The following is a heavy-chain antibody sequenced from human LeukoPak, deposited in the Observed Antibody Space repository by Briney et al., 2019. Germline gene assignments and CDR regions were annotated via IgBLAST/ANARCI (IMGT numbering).Heavy chain of an antibody. J-gene: IGHJ4*02. D-gene: IGHD3-22*01. CDR1: GYTFTSYY. Sequence: ASVKVSCKASGYTFTSYYMHWVRQAPGQGLEWMGIINPSGGSTSYAQKFQGRVTMTRDTSTSTVYMELSSLRSEDTAVYYCATAGGYYYDSSGYYRGFDYWGQGTLVTVSS. CDR3: ATAGGYYYDSSGYYRGFDY. V-gene: IGHV1-46*01. CDR2: INPSGGST.